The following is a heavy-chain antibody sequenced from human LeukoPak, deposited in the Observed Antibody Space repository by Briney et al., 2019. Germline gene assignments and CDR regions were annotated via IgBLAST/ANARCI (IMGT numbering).Heavy chain of an antibody. CDR3: ARDLRFLEWNYYMDV. CDR1: GYTFTGYY. CDR2: INPNSGGT. V-gene: IGHV1-2*02. D-gene: IGHD3-3*01. Sequence: ASVKVSCKASGYTFTGYYMHWVRQAPGQGLEWMGWINPNSGGTNYAQKVQGRVTMTRDTSISTAYMELSRPRSDDTAVYYCARDLRFLEWNYYMDVWGEGTTVTVSS. J-gene: IGHJ6*03.